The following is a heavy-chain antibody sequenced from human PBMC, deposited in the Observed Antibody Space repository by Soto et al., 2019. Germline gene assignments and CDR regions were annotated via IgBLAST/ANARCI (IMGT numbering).Heavy chain of an antibody. CDR2: ISAHNGDT. D-gene: IGHD3-22*01. CDR1: GYTFNYYG. V-gene: IGHV1-18*04. Sequence: ASVKVSCKASGYTFNYYGISWVRQAPGQGLEWVGWISAHNGDTKHAQNLQGRLTLTTDTSTSTAYMELTSLTSDDTTVYYCARDWSRYFDSSGLMWFYWGQGTLVTVSS. CDR3: ARDWSRYFDSSGLMWFY. J-gene: IGHJ4*02.